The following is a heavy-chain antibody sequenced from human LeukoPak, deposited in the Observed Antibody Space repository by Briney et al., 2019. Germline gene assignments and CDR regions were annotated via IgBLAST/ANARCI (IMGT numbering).Heavy chain of an antibody. CDR2: IYYSGST. CDR1: GGSISSSSYY. CDR3: ARPLRSFYYMDV. Sequence: SETLSLTCTVSGGSISSSSYYWGWIRQPPGKGLEWIVSIYYSGSTYYNPALKSRVTISVNTTKNKFSLKLSSVTAADTAVYYCARPLRSFYYMDVWGKGTTVTVSS. V-gene: IGHV4-39*01. J-gene: IGHJ6*03.